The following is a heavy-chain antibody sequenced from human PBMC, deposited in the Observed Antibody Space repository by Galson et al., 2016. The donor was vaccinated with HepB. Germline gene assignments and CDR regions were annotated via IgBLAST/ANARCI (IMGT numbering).Heavy chain of an antibody. V-gene: IGHV1-18*01. CDR3: ARLDTDSSGDYQVGGFDS. D-gene: IGHD6-19*01. Sequence: SVKVSCKASGYTFTSYAISWVRQAPGQGLEWMGWISAYNGNRNYAQEVQDRVTMTTDTSTSTAYMELRSLRSDDTAVYYCARLDTDSSGDYQVGGFDSWGQGTLVTVAS. CDR1: GYTFTSYA. J-gene: IGHJ5*01. CDR2: ISAYNGNR.